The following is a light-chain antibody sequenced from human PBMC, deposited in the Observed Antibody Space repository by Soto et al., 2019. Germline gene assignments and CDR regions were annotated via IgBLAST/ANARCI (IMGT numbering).Light chain of an antibody. CDR2: GAS. V-gene: IGKV3-15*01. J-gene: IGKJ1*01. CDR3: QQYNNWPWT. CDR1: QSVSSN. Sequence: EIVMTQSPATLSVSPGERATLSCRASQSVSSNLAWYQQKPGQAPRLFIYGASTRATAIPPRFSGSGSGTEFTLTISSLQSEDFAVYYCQQYNNWPWTFGQGTKVDIK.